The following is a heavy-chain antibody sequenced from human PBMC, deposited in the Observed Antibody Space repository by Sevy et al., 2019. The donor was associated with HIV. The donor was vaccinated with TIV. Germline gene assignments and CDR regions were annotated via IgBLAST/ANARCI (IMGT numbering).Heavy chain of an antibody. V-gene: IGHV1-69*13. J-gene: IGHJ6*02. CDR2: IIPIFGTA. Sequence: ASVKVSCKASGGTFSSYAISWVRQAPGQGLEWMGGIIPIFGTANYAQKFQGGVTITADESTSTAYMELSSLRSEDTAVYYCARFWSIAAAGLHHYYYYGMDVWGQGTTVTVSS. D-gene: IGHD6-13*01. CDR1: GGTFSSYA. CDR3: ARFWSIAAAGLHHYYYYGMDV.